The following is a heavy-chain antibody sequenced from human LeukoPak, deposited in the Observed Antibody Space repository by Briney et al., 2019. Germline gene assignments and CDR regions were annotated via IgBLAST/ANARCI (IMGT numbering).Heavy chain of an antibody. D-gene: IGHD3-3*01. CDR3: ARGRFLEWSFPADY. CDR2: INDNGAGT. V-gene: IGHV3-23*01. Sequence: GGSLRLSCAASGFTFSSYAMSWVRQAPGKGLKWVSTINDNGAGTYYADSVKGRFTISRDNAKNSLYLQMNSLRAEDTAVYYCARGRFLEWSFPADYWGQGTLVTVSS. CDR1: GFTFSSYA. J-gene: IGHJ4*02.